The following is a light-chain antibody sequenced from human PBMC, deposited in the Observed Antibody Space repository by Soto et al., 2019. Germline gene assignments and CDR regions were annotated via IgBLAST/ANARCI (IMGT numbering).Light chain of an antibody. V-gene: IGLV1-44*01. Sequence: QSVLTQPPSASGTPGQRVTISCYGSSSNIGSSTVNWYQHLPGTAPKLLIYSNNQRPSGVPDRFSGSKSGTSASLAISGLQSEDEAVYYCAAWDDSLNGWVFGGGTKVTVL. J-gene: IGLJ3*02. CDR3: AAWDDSLNGWV. CDR1: SSNIGSST. CDR2: SNN.